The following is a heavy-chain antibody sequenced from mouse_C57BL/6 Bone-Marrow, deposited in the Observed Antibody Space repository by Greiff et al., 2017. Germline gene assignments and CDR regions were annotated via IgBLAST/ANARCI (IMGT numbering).Heavy chain of an antibody. CDR3: ARGSYGGRRFAY. CDR1: GYAFSSSW. D-gene: IGHD1-1*02. V-gene: IGHV1-82*01. CDR2: IYPGDGDT. J-gene: IGHJ3*01. Sequence: QVQLQQSGPELVKPGASVKISCKASGYAFSSSWMNWVKQRPGKGLEWFGRIYPGDGDTNYNGKFKGKATLTADKSSSPAYMQLSSVTSEDSAVYFCARGSYGGRRFAYWGQGTLVTVSA.